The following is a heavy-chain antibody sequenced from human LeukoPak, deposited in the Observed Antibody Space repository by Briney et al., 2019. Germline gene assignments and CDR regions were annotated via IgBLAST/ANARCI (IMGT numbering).Heavy chain of an antibody. J-gene: IGHJ4*02. Sequence: GGSLRLSCAASGFTFSSYSMNWVRQAPGKGLEWVSYISSSSSTIYYADSVKGRFTISRDNAKNSLYLQMNSLRAEDTAVYYCATITMVRGVIGGWGQGTLVTVSS. CDR2: ISSSSSTI. V-gene: IGHV3-48*04. CDR3: ATITMVRGVIGG. CDR1: GFTFSSYS. D-gene: IGHD3-10*01.